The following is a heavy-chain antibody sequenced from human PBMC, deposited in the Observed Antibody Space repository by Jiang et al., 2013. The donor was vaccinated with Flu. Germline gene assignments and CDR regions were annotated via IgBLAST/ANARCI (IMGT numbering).Heavy chain of an antibody. Sequence: GPGLVKPSGTLSPTCAVSGGSISSSNWWSWVRQPPGKGLEWIGEIYHSGSTNYNPSLKSRVTISVDKSKNQFSLKLSSVTAADTAVYCCARGGGWTGITMVRGVTLFDYWGQGTLVTVSS. J-gene: IGHJ4*02. D-gene: IGHD3-10*01. CDR3: ARGGGWTGITMVRGVTLFDY. CDR2: IYHSGST. V-gene: IGHV4-4*01. CDR1: GGSISSSNW.